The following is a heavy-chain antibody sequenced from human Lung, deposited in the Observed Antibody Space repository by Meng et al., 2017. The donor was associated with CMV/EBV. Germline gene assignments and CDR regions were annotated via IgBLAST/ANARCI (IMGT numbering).Heavy chain of an antibody. D-gene: IGHD3-3*02. CDR1: GHAFTGDY. J-gene: IGHJ5*02. Sequence: SGAGVKTAGASVKVSCKASGHAFTGDYMHWLRQAAGQGLEWLGRITPSSGGTTNAEEFPGRATMTRDRSLNTAYLELSSLTSDEAAIYYCVREVISIRFAGDRFDPWRQGTLVTVSS. CDR2: ITPSSGGT. V-gene: IGHV1-2*06. CDR3: VREVISIRFAGDRFDP.